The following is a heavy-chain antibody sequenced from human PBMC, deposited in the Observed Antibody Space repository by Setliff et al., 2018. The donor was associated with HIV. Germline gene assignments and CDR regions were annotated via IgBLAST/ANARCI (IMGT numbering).Heavy chain of an antibody. V-gene: IGHV3-7*01. J-gene: IGHJ4*02. CDR2: INQDGSEK. CDR3: TTDKLYGIFDY. Sequence: GGSLRLSCAASGLTFTSYGMSWVRQAPGKGPEWVASINQDGSEKYYVDSVKGRFTISRDNAQNSLYLQMNSLRAEDTAVYYCTTDKLYGIFDYWGQGTLVTVSS. CDR1: GLTFTSYG. D-gene: IGHD1-26*01.